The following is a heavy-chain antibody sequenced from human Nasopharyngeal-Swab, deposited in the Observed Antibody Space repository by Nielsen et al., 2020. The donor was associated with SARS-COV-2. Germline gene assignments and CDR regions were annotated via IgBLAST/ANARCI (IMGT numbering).Heavy chain of an antibody. J-gene: IGHJ3*01. CDR3: ARRSSLGVDAFDF. CDR2: TYYRSKWYT. V-gene: IGHV6-1*01. D-gene: IGHD3-16*01. CDR1: GDSVSSNTVA. Sequence: SETLSLTCDISGDSVSSNTVAWNWIRQSPSRGLEWLGRTYYRSKWYTDYALSVKSRITINADTDKNQFYLQLNSVTPDDTAIYSCARRSSLGVDAFDFWGQQTMVTVSS.